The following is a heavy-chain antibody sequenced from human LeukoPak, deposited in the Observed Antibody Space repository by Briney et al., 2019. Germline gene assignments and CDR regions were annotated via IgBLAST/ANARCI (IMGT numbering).Heavy chain of an antibody. CDR2: INEDGSEK. J-gene: IGHJ5*02. V-gene: IGHV3-7*04. CDR1: GFIFSNHW. D-gene: IGHD2-2*01. CDR3: ARGVGWFDP. Sequence: GGSLRLSCEASGFIFSNHWMSWVRQAPGKGLEWVANINEDGSEKTYVDSVKGRFTISRDYAKKSVYLQMNSLTAEDTAMYYCARGVGWFDPWGQGTLVTVSS.